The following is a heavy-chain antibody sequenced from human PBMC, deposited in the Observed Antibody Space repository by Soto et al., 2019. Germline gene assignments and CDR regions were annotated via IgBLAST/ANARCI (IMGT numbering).Heavy chain of an antibody. CDR1: GGSISSSSYY. CDR2: IYYSGST. CDR3: ARRAPYCSGGSCYSYYYYMDV. Sequence: QLQLQESGPGLVKPSETLSLTCTVSGGSISSSSYYWGWIRQPPGKGLEWIGSIYYSGSTYYNPSLKSRVTISVDTSKNQFSLKLSSVTAADTAGYYCARRAPYCSGGSCYSYYYYMDVWGKGTTVTVSS. D-gene: IGHD2-15*01. V-gene: IGHV4-39*01. J-gene: IGHJ6*03.